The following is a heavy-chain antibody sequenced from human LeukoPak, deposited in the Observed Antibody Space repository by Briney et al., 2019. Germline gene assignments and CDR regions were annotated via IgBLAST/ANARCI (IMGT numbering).Heavy chain of an antibody. CDR1: GYTFTGYY. Sequence: ASVKVSCKASGYTFTGYYMHWVRQAPGQGLEWMGWINPNSGGTNYAQKFQGRVTMTRDTSISTAYMELSRPRSDDTAVYYCASSSGYYYGKYFDYWGQGTLVTVSS. CDR3: ASSSGYYYGKYFDY. V-gene: IGHV1-2*02. J-gene: IGHJ4*02. D-gene: IGHD3-22*01. CDR2: INPNSGGT.